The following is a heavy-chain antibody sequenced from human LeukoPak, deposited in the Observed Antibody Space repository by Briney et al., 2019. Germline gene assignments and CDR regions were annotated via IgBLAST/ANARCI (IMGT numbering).Heavy chain of an antibody. V-gene: IGHV4-34*01. CDR1: GGSISSYY. CDR2: INHSGST. Sequence: PSEILSLTCTVSGGSISSYYWSWIRQPPGKGLEWIGEINHSGSTNYNPSLKSRVTISVDTSKNQFSLKLSSVTAADTAVYYCARGKDTAMGTAFDIWGQGTMVTVSS. D-gene: IGHD5-18*01. J-gene: IGHJ3*02. CDR3: ARGKDTAMGTAFDI.